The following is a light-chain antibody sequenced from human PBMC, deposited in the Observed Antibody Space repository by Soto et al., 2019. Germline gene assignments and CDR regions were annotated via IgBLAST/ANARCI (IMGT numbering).Light chain of an antibody. CDR1: QSVSIL. CDR2: GAT. Sequence: IVMTQSPATLSVSPGEIATLSFRAIQSVSILLAWYQQKPCQSPRLLIHGATTRATGIPARFSGSGSGTDFTLTISSLQPEDFATYYCLQDYNYPQTFGQGTKVDIK. J-gene: IGKJ1*01. CDR3: LQDYNYPQT. V-gene: IGKV3-15*01.